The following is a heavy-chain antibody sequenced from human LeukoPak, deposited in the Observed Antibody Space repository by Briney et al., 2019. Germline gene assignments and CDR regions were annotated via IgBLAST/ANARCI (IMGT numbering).Heavy chain of an antibody. CDR3: ARGRGGIAAAGRDFDY. J-gene: IGHJ4*02. CDR1: GGSFSGYY. D-gene: IGHD6-13*01. V-gene: IGHV4-34*01. CDR2: INHSGST. Sequence: SETLSLTCAVYGGSFSGYYWSWIRQPPGKGLKWIGEINHSGSTNYNPSLKSRVTISVDTSKNQLSLKLSSVTAADTAVYYCARGRGGIAAAGRDFDYWGQGTLVTVSS.